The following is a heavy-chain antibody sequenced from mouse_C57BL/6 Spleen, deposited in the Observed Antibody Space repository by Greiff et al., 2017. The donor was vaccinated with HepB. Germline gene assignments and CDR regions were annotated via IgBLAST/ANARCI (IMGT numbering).Heavy chain of an antibody. CDR2: IDPENGDT. V-gene: IGHV14-4*01. CDR3: TTADRPFDY. Sequence: EVNVVESGAELVRPGASVKLSCTASGFNIKDDYMHWVKQRPEQGLEWIGWIDPENGDTEYASKFQGKATITADTSSNTAYLQLSSLTSEDTAVYYCTTADRPFDYWGQGTTLTVSS. J-gene: IGHJ2*01. CDR1: GFNIKDDY.